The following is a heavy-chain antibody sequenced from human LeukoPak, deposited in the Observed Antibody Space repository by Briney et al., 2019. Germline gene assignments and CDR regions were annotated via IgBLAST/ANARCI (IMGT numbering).Heavy chain of an antibody. Sequence: SETLSLTCTVSGGSISSYYWSWIRQPPGKGLEWIGYIYCSGSTNYNPSLKRRVTISVDKSKTQFSLNLSSVTAADTAVYYCARDSVGYSSSWYPNWFHLWGQGTLVTVSS. V-gene: IGHV4-59*01. CDR3: ARDSVGYSSSWYPNWFHL. D-gene: IGHD6-13*01. J-gene: IGHJ5*02. CDR1: GGSISSYY. CDR2: IYCSGST.